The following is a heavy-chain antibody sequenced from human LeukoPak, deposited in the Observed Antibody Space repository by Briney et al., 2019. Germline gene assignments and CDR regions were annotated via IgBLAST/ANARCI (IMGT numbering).Heavy chain of an antibody. Sequence: GGSLRLSCAASGFTFSGFAMSWVRRTPGKGLEWVSGISGSGDNTLYAASVKGRFSISRDNSKNTLYLEMNSLRAEDTAIYYCAKMKGHPLQKYYMDVWGQGTTVTVSS. CDR2: ISGSGDNT. D-gene: IGHD2/OR15-2a*01. V-gene: IGHV3-23*01. CDR1: GFTFSGFA. CDR3: AKMKGHPLQKYYMDV. J-gene: IGHJ6*01.